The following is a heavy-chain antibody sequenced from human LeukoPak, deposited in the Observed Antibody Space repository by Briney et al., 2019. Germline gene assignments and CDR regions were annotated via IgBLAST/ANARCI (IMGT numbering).Heavy chain of an antibody. J-gene: IGHJ4*02. D-gene: IGHD3-10*01. V-gene: IGHV4-34*01. CDR3: AVDTMARGAIRVY. CDR1: GGSFSGYY. CDR2: INHSGST. Sequence: SETLSLTCAVYGGSFSGYYWSWIRQPPGKGLEWIGEINHSGSTNYNPSLKSRVTISVDTSKNQFSLKLSSVTAADTAVYYCAVDTMARGAIRVYWGQGTLVTVSS.